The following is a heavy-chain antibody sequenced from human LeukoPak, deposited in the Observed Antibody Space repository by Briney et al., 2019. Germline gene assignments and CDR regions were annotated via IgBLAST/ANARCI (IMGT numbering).Heavy chain of an antibody. CDR1: GFTFSSAW. CDR3: TTFDYAAFDH. CDR2: IKRKTDGGTT. Sequence: GGSLRLSCAASGFTFSSAWMSWVRQAPGKGLEWVGRIKRKTDGGTTDYAAPVKGRFTISRDDSKNTLYLQMNSLKTEDTAVYYCTTFDYAAFDHWGQGTLVTVSS. D-gene: IGHD4-17*01. V-gene: IGHV3-15*01. J-gene: IGHJ4*02.